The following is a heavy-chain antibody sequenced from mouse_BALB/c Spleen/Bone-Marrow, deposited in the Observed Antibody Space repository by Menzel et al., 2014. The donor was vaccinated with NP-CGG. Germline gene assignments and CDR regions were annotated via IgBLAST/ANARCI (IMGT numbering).Heavy chain of an antibody. V-gene: IGHV4-1*02. CDR3: AGLNYYGNLFV. Sequence: EVKLQESGGGLVQPGGSLKLSCAASRFDFSRYWMSWVRQAPGKGLEWIGEINPDSSTINYTPSLKDKFIISRDNAKNTLYLQMSKVRSEDTALYYCAGLNYYGNLFVWGAGTTVTVSS. CDR1: RFDFSRYW. CDR2: INPDSSTI. J-gene: IGHJ1*01. D-gene: IGHD1-1*01.